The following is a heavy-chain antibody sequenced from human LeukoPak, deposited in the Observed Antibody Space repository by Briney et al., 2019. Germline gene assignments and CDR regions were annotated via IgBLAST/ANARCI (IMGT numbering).Heavy chain of an antibody. CDR1: GFTFRDSA. CDR3: AKDAANLLYYFDH. V-gene: IGHV3-30*02. J-gene: IGHJ4*02. D-gene: IGHD2-15*01. Sequence: GGSLRLSCAASGFTFRDSAMSWVRQAPGKGLEWVASIWDDGSDNYSADSVRGRFTISRDNSRNTLFLQMNSLRPEDTAVYYCAKDAANLLYYFDHWGQGALVTVSS. CDR2: IWDDGSDN.